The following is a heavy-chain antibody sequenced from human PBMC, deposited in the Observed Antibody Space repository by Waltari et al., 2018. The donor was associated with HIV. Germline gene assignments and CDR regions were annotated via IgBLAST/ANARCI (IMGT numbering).Heavy chain of an antibody. CDR3: ARQRPLRGSSYYYYGMDV. J-gene: IGHJ6*02. CDR1: GGSISSGGNY. CDR2: IYYSGST. Sequence: QVQLQESGPGLVKPSQTLSLTCTVSGGSISSGGNYWSWIRQHPGKGLEWIRYIYYSGSTYYNPSLKSRVTISVDTSKNQFSLKLSSVTAADTAVYYCARQRPLRGSSYYYYGMDVWGQGTTVTVSS. D-gene: IGHD6-25*01. V-gene: IGHV4-31*03.